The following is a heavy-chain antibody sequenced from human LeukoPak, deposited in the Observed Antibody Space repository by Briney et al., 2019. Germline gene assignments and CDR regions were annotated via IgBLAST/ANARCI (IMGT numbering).Heavy chain of an antibody. J-gene: IGHJ5*02. CDR2: IKQDGSEK. CDR1: GFTFSSYW. CDR3: ASVEYDYGDLNWFDP. V-gene: IGHV3-7*03. Sequence: PGGSLRLSCAASGFTFSSYWMSWVRQAPGKGLEWVANIKQDGSEKYYVVSVKGRFTISRDNAKNSLYLQMNSLRAEDTAVYYCASVEYDYGDLNWFDPWGQGTLVTVSS. D-gene: IGHD4-17*01.